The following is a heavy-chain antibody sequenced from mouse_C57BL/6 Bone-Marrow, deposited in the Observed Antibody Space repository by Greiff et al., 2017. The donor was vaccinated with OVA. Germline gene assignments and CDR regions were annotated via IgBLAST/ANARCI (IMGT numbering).Heavy chain of an antibody. D-gene: IGHD1-1*01. CDR3: ARRGDYYGSSPWFAY. CDR2: ISSGGSYT. Sequence: EVQGVESGGDLVKPGGSLKLSCAASGFTFSSYGMSWVRQTPDKRLEWVATISSGGSYTYYPDSVKGRFTISRDNAKNTLYLQMSSLKSEDTAMYYCARRGDYYGSSPWFAYWGQGTLVTVSA. V-gene: IGHV5-6*01. J-gene: IGHJ3*01. CDR1: GFTFSSYG.